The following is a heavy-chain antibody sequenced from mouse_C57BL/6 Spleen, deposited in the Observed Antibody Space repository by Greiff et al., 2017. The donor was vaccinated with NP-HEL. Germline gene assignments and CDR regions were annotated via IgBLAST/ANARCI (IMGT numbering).Heavy chain of an antibody. J-gene: IGHJ3*01. V-gene: IGHV1-66*01. D-gene: IGHD2-5*01. Sequence: QVQLKQSGPELVKPGASVKISCKASGYSFTSYYIHWVKQRPGQGLEWIGWIYPGSGNTKYNEKFKGKATLTADTSSSTAYMQLSSLTSEDSAVYYCAREGYYSNLFAYWGQGTLVTVSA. CDR1: GYSFTSYY. CDR3: AREGYYSNLFAY. CDR2: IYPGSGNT.